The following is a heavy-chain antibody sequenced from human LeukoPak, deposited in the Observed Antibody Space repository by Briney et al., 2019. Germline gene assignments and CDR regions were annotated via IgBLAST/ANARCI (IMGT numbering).Heavy chain of an antibody. CDR3: VRDGGVSGYDLLDY. CDR1: GFTFSNYW. J-gene: IGHJ4*02. D-gene: IGHD5-12*01. V-gene: IGHV3-7*01. CDR2: INQDGSEE. Sequence: GGSLRLSCAASGFTFSNYWMTWVRQAPGKGLEWVAHINQDGSEEHYMDSVKARFTISRDNAKNSLSLQMNSPRAEDTAVYYCVRDGGVSGYDLLDYWGQGTLVTVSS.